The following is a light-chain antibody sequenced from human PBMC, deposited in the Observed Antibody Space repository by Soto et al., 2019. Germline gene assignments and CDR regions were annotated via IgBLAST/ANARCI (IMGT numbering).Light chain of an antibody. CDR3: QQRGNWPPTWT. CDR1: QSVRSY. J-gene: IGKJ1*01. Sequence: EIVLTQSPATLSLSPGERATLSCRASQSVRSYLAWYQQKPGQAPRLVIFDASNRATGIPARFSGSGSGTDFTLIISILEPEDFGVYYCQQRGNWPPTWTFGQGTKVEIK. V-gene: IGKV3-11*01. CDR2: DAS.